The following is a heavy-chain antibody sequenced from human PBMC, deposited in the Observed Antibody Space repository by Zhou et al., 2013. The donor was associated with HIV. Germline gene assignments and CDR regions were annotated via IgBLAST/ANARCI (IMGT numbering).Heavy chain of an antibody. CDR3: ARDWVVRSCSSTSCYTRFWFDP. J-gene: IGHJ5*02. CDR1: GYTFTGYY. D-gene: IGHD2-2*02. CDR2: INPNSGGT. Sequence: QVQLVQSGAEVKKPGASVKVSCKASGYTFTGYYMHWVRQAPGQGLEWMGWINPNSGGTNYAQKFQGRVTMTRDTSISTAYMELSRLRSDDTAVYYCARDWVVRSCSSTSCYTRFWFDPWGQGTLVTVSS. V-gene: IGHV1-2*02.